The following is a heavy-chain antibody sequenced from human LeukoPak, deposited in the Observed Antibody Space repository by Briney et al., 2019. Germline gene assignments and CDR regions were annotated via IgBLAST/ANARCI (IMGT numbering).Heavy chain of an antibody. V-gene: IGHV1-69*13. Sequence: SVKVSCKASGGTFSSYAISWVRQAPGQGLEWMGGIIPIFGTANYAQKFQGRVTITADESTSTAYMELSSLRSEDTAVYYCARVLLERGYSYGSGLDYYGMDVWGRGTTVTVSS. D-gene: IGHD5-18*01. CDR2: IIPIFGTA. CDR3: ARVLLERGYSYGSGLDYYGMDV. J-gene: IGHJ6*04. CDR1: GGTFSSYA.